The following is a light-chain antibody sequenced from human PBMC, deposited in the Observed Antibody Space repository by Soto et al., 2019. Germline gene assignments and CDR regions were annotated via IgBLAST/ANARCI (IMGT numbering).Light chain of an antibody. CDR1: SRDVGIYNY. CDR3: CSYAGNYTLL. J-gene: IGLJ2*01. V-gene: IGLV2-11*01. CDR2: DVT. Sequence: QSALTQPRSVSGSPGQSVTVSCTGTSRDVGIYNYVSGYQQRPGTAPKVMIYDVTKRPSGVPDRFSGSKSANTASLTISGLQADDEADFYCCSYAGNYTLLFGGGTKVTVL.